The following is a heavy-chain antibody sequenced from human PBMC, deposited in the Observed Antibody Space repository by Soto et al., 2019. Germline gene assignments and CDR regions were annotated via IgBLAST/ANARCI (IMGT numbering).Heavy chain of an antibody. Sequence: QVQLQESGPGLVKPSQTLSLTCTVSGGSISSGGYYWSWILQHPGKGLEWIGYIYYSGSTYYNPSLKSLVTISVDTSKNQFALKLSSVTAADTAVYYCARDHSAQAIVLMGPSNWFDPWGQGTLVTVSS. CDR2: IYYSGST. J-gene: IGHJ5*02. CDR1: GGSISSGGYY. V-gene: IGHV4-31*01. CDR3: ARDHSAQAIVLMGPSNWFDP. D-gene: IGHD2-8*01.